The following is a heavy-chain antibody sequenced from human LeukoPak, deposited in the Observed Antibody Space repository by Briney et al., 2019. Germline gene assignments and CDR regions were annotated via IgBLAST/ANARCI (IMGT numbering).Heavy chain of an antibody. D-gene: IGHD3-22*01. Sequence: GGSLRLSCAASGFTYSNYGMHWVRQAPGRGLEWVAFISYDGSNKYYADSVKGRFTISRDNSKNTLYLQMNSLRAEDTAVYYCAKDGDSSGYYYFVDYWGQGTLVTVSS. CDR1: GFTYSNYG. CDR3: AKDGDSSGYYYFVDY. J-gene: IGHJ4*02. V-gene: IGHV3-30*18. CDR2: ISYDGSNK.